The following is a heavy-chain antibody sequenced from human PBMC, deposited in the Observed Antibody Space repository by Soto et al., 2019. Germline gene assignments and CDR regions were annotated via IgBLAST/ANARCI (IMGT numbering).Heavy chain of an antibody. D-gene: IGHD2-15*01. V-gene: IGHV3-33*01. CDR3: ASLPDTLVARQGGYYYYGLDV. CDR1: GFTFSSYG. J-gene: IGHJ6*02. Sequence: PGGSLRLSCAASGFTFSSYGMHWVRQAPGKGLEWVAVIWYDGSNKYYADSVKGRFTISRDNSKNTLSLQMNSLRAEDTAVYYCASLPDTLVARQGGYYYYGLDVWGQGTTVTVSS. CDR2: IWYDGSNK.